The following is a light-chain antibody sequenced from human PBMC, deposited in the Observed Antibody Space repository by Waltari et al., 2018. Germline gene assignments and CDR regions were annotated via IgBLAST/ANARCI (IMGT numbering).Light chain of an antibody. J-gene: IGLJ1*01. Sequence: QSALTQPASVSGSPGQSITISCTGTSSDIGDYNYVSWSQRVPGKAPKLMIYEVSARPSGVSNRFSGSKSGNTASLTISGLQAEDEADYFCSSYTSSSGGNYVFGTGTEVTVL. CDR2: EVS. V-gene: IGLV2-14*01. CDR1: SSDIGDYNY. CDR3: SSYTSSSGGNYV.